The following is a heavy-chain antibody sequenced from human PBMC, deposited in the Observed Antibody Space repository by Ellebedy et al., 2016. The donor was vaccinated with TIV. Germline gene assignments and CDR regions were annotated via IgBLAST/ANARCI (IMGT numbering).Heavy chain of an antibody. CDR3: VRGSIGWKVIDY. V-gene: IGHV3-74*01. J-gene: IGHJ4*02. Sequence: PGGSLRLSCAASGFTFTLHWMHWVRQVPGEGPVWVPNINGVGSATTYADSVRGRFTISRDNAKNMLYLQVDSLRAEDTAIYYCVRGSIGWKVIDYWGQGTLVTVSS. D-gene: IGHD6-19*01. CDR1: GFTFTLHW. CDR2: INGVGSAT.